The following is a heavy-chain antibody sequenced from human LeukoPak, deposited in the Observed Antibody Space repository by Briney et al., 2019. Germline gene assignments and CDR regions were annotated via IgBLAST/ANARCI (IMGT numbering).Heavy chain of an antibody. CDR3: ARGRGSSAVTREKKYFQH. D-gene: IGHD4-17*01. CDR2: INHSGST. V-gene: IGHV4-34*01. CDR1: GGSFSGSY. J-gene: IGHJ1*01. Sequence: SETLSLTCAVYGGSFSGSYWSWIRQPPGKGLEWIGEINHSGSTNYNPSLKSRVTRSVDTSKNQFSLKLSSVTAADTAVYYCARGRGSSAVTREKKYFQHWGQGTLVTVSS.